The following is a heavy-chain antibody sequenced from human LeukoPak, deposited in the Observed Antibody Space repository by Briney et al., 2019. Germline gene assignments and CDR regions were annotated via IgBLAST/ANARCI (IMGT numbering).Heavy chain of an antibody. J-gene: IGHJ6*03. V-gene: IGHV4-39*07. CDR2: IYYSGST. CDR3: ARDRPVGYGDYLYYYYYMDV. CDR1: GGSISSSSYY. Sequence: SETLSLTCTVSGGSISSSSYYWGWIRQPPGKGLEWIGSIYYSGSTNYNPSLKSRVTISVDTSKNQFSLKLSSVTAADTAVYYCARDRPVGYGDYLYYYYYMDVWGKGTTVTVSS. D-gene: IGHD4-17*01.